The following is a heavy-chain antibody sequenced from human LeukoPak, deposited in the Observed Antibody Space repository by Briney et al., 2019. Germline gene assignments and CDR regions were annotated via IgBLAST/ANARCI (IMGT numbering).Heavy chain of an antibody. D-gene: IGHD3-10*01. CDR3: AVGYVLLWFGELTQFDY. J-gene: IGHJ4*02. V-gene: IGHV1-2*02. CDR2: INPNSGGT. Sequence: ASVKVSCKASGYTFTGYYMHWVRQAPGQGLEWMGWINPNSGGTNYAQKFQGRVTMTRDTSISTAYMELSRLRSDDTAVYYCAVGYVLLWFGELTQFDYWGQGTLVTVSS. CDR1: GYTFTGYY.